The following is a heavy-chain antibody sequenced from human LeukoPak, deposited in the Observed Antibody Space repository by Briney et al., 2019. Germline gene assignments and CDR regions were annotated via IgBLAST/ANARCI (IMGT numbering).Heavy chain of an antibody. J-gene: IGHJ4*02. D-gene: IGHD1-26*01. V-gene: IGHV4-31*03. Sequence: PSQTLSLTCTVSGGSISSGGYYWSWIRQHPGKGLEWIGYIYYSGSTYYNPSLKSRVTISVDTSKNQFSLKLSSVTAADTAVYYCARQAPWVGAPLYFDYWGQGTLVTVSS. CDR2: IYYSGST. CDR3: ARQAPWVGAPLYFDY. CDR1: GGSISSGGYY.